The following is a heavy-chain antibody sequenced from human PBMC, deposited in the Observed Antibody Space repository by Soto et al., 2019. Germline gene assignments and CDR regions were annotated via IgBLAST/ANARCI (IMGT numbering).Heavy chain of an antibody. CDR3: AGARPLPNPWFDP. J-gene: IGHJ5*02. CDR1: GGSFSGYY. CDR2: INHSGST. Sequence: SETLSLTCAVYGGSFSGYYWSWIRQPPGKGLEWIGEINHSGSTNYNPSLKSRVTISVDTSKNQFSLKLSPVTAADTAVYYCAGARPLPNPWFDPGGKEPLLT. V-gene: IGHV4-34*01.